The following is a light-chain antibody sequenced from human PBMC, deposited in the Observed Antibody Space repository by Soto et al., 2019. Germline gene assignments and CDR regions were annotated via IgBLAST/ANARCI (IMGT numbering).Light chain of an antibody. CDR1: TSNIGSKT. V-gene: IGLV1-44*01. J-gene: IGLJ2*01. Sequence: QAVVTQPPSASGTPGQRVTISCSGSTSNIGSKTVSWYQQLPGSAPKVLIYNNNERPSGVPDRFSGSKSGTSASLAISGLQSEDEAAYYCVTWDDSLPAVFGGGTKLTVL. CDR3: VTWDDSLPAV. CDR2: NNN.